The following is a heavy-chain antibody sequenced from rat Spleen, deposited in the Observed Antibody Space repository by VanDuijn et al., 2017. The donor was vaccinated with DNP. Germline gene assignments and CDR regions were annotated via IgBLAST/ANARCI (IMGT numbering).Heavy chain of an antibody. D-gene: IGHD4-3*01. CDR2: IGSDGYAP. CDR3: VRWNSGHFDY. CDR1: GFSFSDYY. Sequence: EVQLVETGGGLVQPGRSLKLSCAASGFSFSDYYMAWVRQAPTKGLEWVAYIGSDGYAPYDGDSVKGRFTISRDNAKNTLYLQMNSLRSEDMATYYCVRWNSGHFDYWGQGVMVPVSS. V-gene: IGHV5-22*01. J-gene: IGHJ2*01.